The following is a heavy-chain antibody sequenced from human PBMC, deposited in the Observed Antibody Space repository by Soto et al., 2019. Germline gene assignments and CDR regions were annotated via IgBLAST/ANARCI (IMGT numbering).Heavy chain of an antibody. CDR2: IIPILGIA. J-gene: IGHJ3*02. CDR1: GGTFSSYT. Sequence: QVQLVQSGAEVKKPGSSVKVSCKASGGTFSSYTISWVRQAPGQGLEWMGRIIPILGIANYAQKFQGRVTVNGDQIPEHGLKELGRLEFGGTGVEYCARDETPIAFDIWGQGTMVTVSS. CDR3: ARDETPIAFDI. D-gene: IGHD2-2*02. V-gene: IGHV1-69*08.